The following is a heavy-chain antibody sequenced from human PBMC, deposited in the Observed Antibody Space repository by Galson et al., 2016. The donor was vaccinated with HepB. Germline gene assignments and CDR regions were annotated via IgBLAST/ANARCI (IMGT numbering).Heavy chain of an antibody. CDR3: ARDVRTGIYRNGFDI. Sequence: SLRLSCAASAFTFSSYGMSWVRQAPGRGLEWVSSISGGGSTTSYADSVRGRFSISRDNSKKTLYLQMNSLRAEDTAVYYCARDVRTGIYRNGFDIWGQGTMVTVSS. CDR2: ISGGGSTT. CDR1: AFTFSSYG. D-gene: IGHD1-1*01. J-gene: IGHJ3*02. V-gene: IGHV3-23*01.